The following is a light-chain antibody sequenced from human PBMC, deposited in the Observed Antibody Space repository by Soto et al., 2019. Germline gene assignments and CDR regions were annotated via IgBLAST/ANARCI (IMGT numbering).Light chain of an antibody. J-gene: IGKJ5*01. CDR1: QSVSSY. V-gene: IGKV3-11*01. CDR3: QQRSNWLSIT. Sequence: EIVLTQSPGTLSLSPGERATLSCRASQSVSSYLAWYQQKPGQAPRLLIYDASNRATGIPARFSGSGSGTDFTHTISSLEPEDFAVYYCQQRSNWLSITFGQGTRLEIK. CDR2: DAS.